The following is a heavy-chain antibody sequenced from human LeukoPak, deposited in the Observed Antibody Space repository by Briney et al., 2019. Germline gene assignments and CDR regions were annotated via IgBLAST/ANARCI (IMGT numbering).Heavy chain of an antibody. Sequence: SETLSLTCTVSGGSISSSSYYWGWIRQPPGKGLEWIGSIYYSGSTYYNPSLKSRVTISVDTSKNQFSLKLSSVTAADTAVYYCARSDPLNCGGDCTTFDPWGQGTLVTVSS. CDR3: ARSDPLNCGGDCTTFDP. V-gene: IGHV4-39*01. J-gene: IGHJ5*02. CDR2: IYYSGST. D-gene: IGHD2-21*02. CDR1: GGSISSSSYY.